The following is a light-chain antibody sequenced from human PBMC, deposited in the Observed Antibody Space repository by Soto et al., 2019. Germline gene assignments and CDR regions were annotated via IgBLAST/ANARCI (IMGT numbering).Light chain of an antibody. CDR3: SSYTSSSTYV. J-gene: IGLJ1*01. Sequence: QSVLTQPASVSGSPGQSITISCPGTSSDVGGYNYVSWYQQHPGKAPKLMIYDVSNRPSGVSNRFSGSKSGNTASLTISGLQAEDETDYYCSSYTSSSTYVFXTGTKVTVL. V-gene: IGLV2-14*01. CDR1: SSDVGGYNY. CDR2: DVS.